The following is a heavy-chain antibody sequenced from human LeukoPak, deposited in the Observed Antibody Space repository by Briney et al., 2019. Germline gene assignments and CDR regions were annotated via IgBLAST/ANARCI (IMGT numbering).Heavy chain of an antibody. Sequence: GGSLRLSCAAFGFTSSSYAMSWVRQAPGKGLEWVSAISGSGGSTYYADSVKGRFTISRDNSKNTLYLQMNSLRAEDTAVYYCAKVDLLAVAGNCLHYWGQGTLVTVSS. CDR1: GFTSSSYA. CDR3: AKVDLLAVAGNCLHY. J-gene: IGHJ4*02. D-gene: IGHD6-19*01. V-gene: IGHV3-23*01. CDR2: ISGSGGST.